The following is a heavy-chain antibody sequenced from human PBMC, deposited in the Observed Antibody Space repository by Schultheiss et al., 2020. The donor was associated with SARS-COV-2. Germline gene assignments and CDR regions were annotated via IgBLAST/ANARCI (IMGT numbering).Heavy chain of an antibody. J-gene: IGHJ4*02. CDR1: GGSISSGGYY. CDR2: IYYSGST. V-gene: IGHV4-31*03. D-gene: IGHD5-24*01. Sequence: SETLSLTCTVSGGSISSGGYYWSWIRQHPGKGLEWIGYIYYSGSTYYNPSLKSRVTISVDTSKNQFSLKLSSVTAADTAVYYCARDGWQHLGIDYWGQGTLVTVSS. CDR3: ARDGWQHLGIDY.